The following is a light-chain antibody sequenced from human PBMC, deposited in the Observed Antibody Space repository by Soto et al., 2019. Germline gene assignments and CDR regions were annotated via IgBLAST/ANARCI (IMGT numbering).Light chain of an antibody. V-gene: IGKV1-39*01. J-gene: IGKJ1*01. CDR3: QQSYSTPRT. CDR1: RSISSY. Sequence: DIQMTQTLSSLSASVGDRVTITCGASRSISSYLNWYQQKPGKAPKLLIYAASSLQSGVPSRFSGSGSGTDFTLTISSLQPEDFATYYCQQSYSTPRTFGQGTKV. CDR2: AAS.